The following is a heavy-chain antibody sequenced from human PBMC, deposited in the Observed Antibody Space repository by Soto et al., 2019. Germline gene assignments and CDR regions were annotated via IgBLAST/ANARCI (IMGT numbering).Heavy chain of an antibody. J-gene: IGHJ4*02. V-gene: IGHV4-39*01. CDR3: ARQDDFWGGYYPYYFDY. CDR2: IYYSGST. Sequence: SETLSLTFTVSGGSISSSSYYWGWIRQPPGKGLEWIGSIYYSGSTYYNPSLKSRVTISVDTYKNQFSLKLSSVTAADTAVYYCARQDDFWGGYYPYYFDYWGQGTLVTVSS. D-gene: IGHD3-3*01. CDR1: GGSISSSSYY.